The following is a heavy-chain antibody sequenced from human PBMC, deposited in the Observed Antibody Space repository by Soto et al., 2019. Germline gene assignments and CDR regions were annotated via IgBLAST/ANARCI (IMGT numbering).Heavy chain of an antibody. V-gene: IGHV4-34*01. CDR3: ARDKITGLFDY. D-gene: IGHD2-8*02. J-gene: IGHJ4*02. CDR2: INHSGST. CDR1: GGAFSGYY. Sequence: QVQLQQWGAGLLKPSETLSLTCAVYGGAFSGYYWTWLRQPPGTGLEWIGEINHSGSTNYNPSHTSRVTISVDTAKNQFSLKLTSLTAAGTAVYYCARDKITGLFDYWGQGTLVTVSS.